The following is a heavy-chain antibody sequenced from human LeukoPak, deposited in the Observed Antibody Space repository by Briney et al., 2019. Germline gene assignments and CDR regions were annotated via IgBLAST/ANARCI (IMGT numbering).Heavy chain of an antibody. Sequence: AASVKVSCKASGGTFSSYAISWVRQAPGQGLEWMGGIIPIFGTANYAQKFQGRVTITADESTSTAYMGLSSLRSEDTAVYYCARDDPVCSSTSCSEPTSVIQHWGQGTLVTVSS. J-gene: IGHJ1*01. V-gene: IGHV1-69*13. D-gene: IGHD2-2*01. CDR1: GGTFSSYA. CDR3: ARDDPVCSSTSCSEPTSVIQH. CDR2: IIPIFGTA.